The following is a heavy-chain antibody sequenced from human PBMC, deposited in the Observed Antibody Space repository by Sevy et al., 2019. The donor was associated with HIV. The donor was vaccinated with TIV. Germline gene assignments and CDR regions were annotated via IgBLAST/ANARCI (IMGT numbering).Heavy chain of an antibody. CDR2: ISGSDDSGGDDTI. V-gene: IGHV3-11*01. CDR3: ARDHVKDGKGGDYYYHAMDV. J-gene: IGHJ6*02. Sequence: GGSLRLSCTASGFTLSDYYMSWIRQAPGKGLQWISYISGSDDSGGDDTIYYADSVKGRFTISRDNAKNSLYLQMSSLRADDTALYYCARDHVKDGKGGDYYYHAMDVWGRGTTVTVSS. D-gene: IGHD3-16*01. CDR1: GFTLSDYY.